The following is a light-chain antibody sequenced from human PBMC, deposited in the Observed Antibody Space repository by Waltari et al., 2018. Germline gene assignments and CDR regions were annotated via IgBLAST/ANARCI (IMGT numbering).Light chain of an antibody. J-gene: IGKJ4*01. CDR3: QHRRVWPFT. CDR1: QSVSPY. Sequence: IQLTQSPATLSSSPGDRATLSCRASQSVSPYLAWYQQKPGQAPQLLISEASTWAPGIPARFSGSGSGTDFSLTISGLEPEDSAVYYCQHRRVWPFTFGGGTKVEIK. CDR2: EAS. V-gene: IGKV3-11*01.